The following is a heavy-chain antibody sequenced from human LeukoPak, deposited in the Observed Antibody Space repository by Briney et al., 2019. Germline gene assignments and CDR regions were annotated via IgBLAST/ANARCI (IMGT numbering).Heavy chain of an antibody. Sequence: ASVKVSCKASGGTFSSYAISWVRQAPGQGLEWMGGIIPIFGTANYTQKFQGRVTITADESTSTAYMELSSLRSEDTAVYYCARADGYGNYYFDYWGQGTLVTVSS. CDR1: GGTFSSYA. D-gene: IGHD5-24*01. CDR2: IIPIFGTA. CDR3: ARADGYGNYYFDY. J-gene: IGHJ4*02. V-gene: IGHV1-69*13.